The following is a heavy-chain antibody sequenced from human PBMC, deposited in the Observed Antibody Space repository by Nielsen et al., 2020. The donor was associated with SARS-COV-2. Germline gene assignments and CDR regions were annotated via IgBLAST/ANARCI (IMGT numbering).Heavy chain of an antibody. J-gene: IGHJ4*02. V-gene: IGHV1-18*01. CDR3: ARQGPYSSSWYVVYYFDY. Sequence: ASVKVSCKASGGTFSSYAISWVRQAPGQGLDWMGWISAYNGNTNYAQKLQGRVTMTTDTSTSTAYMELRSLRSGDTAVYYCARQGPYSSSWYVVYYFDYWGQGTLVTVSS. CDR2: ISAYNGNT. D-gene: IGHD6-13*01. CDR1: GGTFSSYA.